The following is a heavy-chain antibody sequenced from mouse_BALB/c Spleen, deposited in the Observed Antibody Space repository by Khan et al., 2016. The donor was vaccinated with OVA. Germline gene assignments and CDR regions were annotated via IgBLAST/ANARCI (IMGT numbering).Heavy chain of an antibody. V-gene: IGHV2-9-2*01. CDR2: IWTGGGT. Sequence: QVQLKESGPGLVAPSQSLSITCTVSGFSLTSYDISWIRQPPGKGLEWLGVIWTGGGTNYNSAFMSRLSISKDNSKSQVFLKMNSLQTDDTAIYYCGRGNYGHDVWGAGTTVTVSS. D-gene: IGHD1-2*01. CDR1: GFSLTSYD. J-gene: IGHJ1*01. CDR3: GRGNYGHDV.